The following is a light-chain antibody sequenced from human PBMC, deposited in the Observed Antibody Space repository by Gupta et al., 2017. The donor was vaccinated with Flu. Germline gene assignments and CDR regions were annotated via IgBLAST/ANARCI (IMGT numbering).Light chain of an antibody. CDR2: ENN. CDR1: SSNIGADYD. Sequence: QSLLTQPPSASGALRQWFTITCIGSSSNIGADYDAHWYQQLPGRAPKLLIYENNNRPSGVPDRFSGSKSGASASLAITGLQAEDEADYYCQSYDSSLSGWVFGGGTKLTVL. CDR3: QSYDSSLSGWV. J-gene: IGLJ3*02. V-gene: IGLV1-40*01.